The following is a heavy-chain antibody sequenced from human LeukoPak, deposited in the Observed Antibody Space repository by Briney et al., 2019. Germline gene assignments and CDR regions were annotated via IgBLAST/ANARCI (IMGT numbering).Heavy chain of an antibody. CDR1: GGSISSGGYY. Sequence: SQTLSLTCTVSGGSISSGGYYWSWVRQHPEKGLEWIVYIYYSGTAYYNPSLKSRVTMSVDTTKNQFSLKLDSVTAADTAVYYCARGRPWDDFWSGYPDWGQGTLVTVSS. V-gene: IGHV4-31*03. CDR3: ARGRPWDDFWSGYPD. CDR2: IYYSGTA. J-gene: IGHJ4*02. D-gene: IGHD3-3*01.